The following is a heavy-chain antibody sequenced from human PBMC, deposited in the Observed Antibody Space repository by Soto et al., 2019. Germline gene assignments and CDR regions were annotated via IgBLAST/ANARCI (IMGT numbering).Heavy chain of an antibody. CDR2: IYYSGST. D-gene: IGHD3-22*01. CDR3: ARGTYYDLPLDP. V-gene: IGHV4-59*01. CDR1: GGSISSYY. J-gene: IGHJ5*02. Sequence: LSLTCTVSGGSISSYYWSWIRQPPGKGLEWIGYIYYSGSTNYNPSLKSRVTISVDTSKNQFSLKLSSVTAADTAVYYCARGTYYDLPLDPSAQGSLVPV.